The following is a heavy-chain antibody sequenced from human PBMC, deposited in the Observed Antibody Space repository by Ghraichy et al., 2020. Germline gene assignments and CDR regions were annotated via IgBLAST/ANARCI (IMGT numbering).Heavy chain of an antibody. J-gene: IGHJ6*02. CDR1: GFTFSSYA. V-gene: IGHV3-30-3*01. Sequence: LSLTCAASGFTFSSYAMHWVRQAPGKGLEWVAVISYDGSNKYYADSVKGRFTISRDNSKNTLYLQMNSLRAEDTAVYYCARPSIAVAGTGYYYYGMDVWGQGTTVTVSS. CDR2: ISYDGSNK. CDR3: ARPSIAVAGTGYYYYGMDV. D-gene: IGHD6-19*01.